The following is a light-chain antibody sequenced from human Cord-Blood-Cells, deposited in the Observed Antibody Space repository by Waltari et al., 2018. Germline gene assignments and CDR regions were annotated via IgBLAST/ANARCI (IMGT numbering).Light chain of an antibody. CDR1: QRVSSSY. V-gene: IGKV3-20*01. Sequence: EIAFTQSPGTLSLSQGESATLSCRASQRVSSSYLAWYQQKPGQAPRILIYGPSSRATGIPNRFIGSESVTDFTLTINRLQPNDVVVFYCQQYGISATFGQGTKVQ. CDR2: GPS. J-gene: IGKJ1*01. CDR3: QQYGISAT.